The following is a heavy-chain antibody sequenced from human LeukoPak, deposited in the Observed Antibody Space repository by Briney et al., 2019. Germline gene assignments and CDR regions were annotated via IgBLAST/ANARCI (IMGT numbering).Heavy chain of an antibody. J-gene: IGHJ4*02. CDR3: VKERSSDSGWYYFDY. CDR2: ISGSGGST. Sequence: PGGSLRLSCAASGFTFSSYAMSWVRQAPGKGLEWVSAISGSGGSTYYADSVKGRFTISRDNSKNTLYLQMNSLRAEDTAVYYCVKERSSDSGWYYFDYWGQGTLVTVSS. D-gene: IGHD6-19*01. CDR1: GFTFSSYA. V-gene: IGHV3-23*01.